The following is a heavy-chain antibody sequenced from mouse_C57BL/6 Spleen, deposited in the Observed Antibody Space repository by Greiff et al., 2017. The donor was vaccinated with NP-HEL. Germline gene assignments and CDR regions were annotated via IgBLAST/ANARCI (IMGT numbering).Heavy chain of an antibody. D-gene: IGHD1-1*01. V-gene: IGHV5-16*01. CDR2: INYDGSST. Sequence: EVHLVESEGGLVQPGRSLKLSCTASGFTFSDYYMAWVRQVPEKGLEWVANINYDGSSTYYLDSLKSRFIISRDNAKNILYLQMSSLKSEDTATYYCARAYYYGSSYWYFDVWGTGTTVTVSS. J-gene: IGHJ1*03. CDR1: GFTFSDYY. CDR3: ARAYYYGSSYWYFDV.